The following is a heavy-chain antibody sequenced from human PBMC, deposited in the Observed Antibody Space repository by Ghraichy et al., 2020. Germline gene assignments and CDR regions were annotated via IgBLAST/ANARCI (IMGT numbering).Heavy chain of an antibody. Sequence: SETLSLTCAVYGGSFSGYYWSWIRQPPGKGLEWIGEINHSGSTNYNPSLKSRVTISVDTSKNQFSLKLSSVTAADTAVYYCARGRHGRSSGWYLKNYFDYWGQGTLVTVSS. CDR2: INHSGST. CDR3: ARGRHGRSSGWYLKNYFDY. CDR1: GGSFSGYY. D-gene: IGHD6-19*01. V-gene: IGHV4-34*01. J-gene: IGHJ4*02.